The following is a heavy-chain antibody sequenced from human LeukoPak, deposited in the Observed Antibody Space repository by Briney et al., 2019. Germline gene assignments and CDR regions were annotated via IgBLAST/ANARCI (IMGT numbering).Heavy chain of an antibody. D-gene: IGHD3-22*01. V-gene: IGHV4-34*01. CDR1: GGSFSGYY. CDR2: INHSGST. Sequence: SETLSLTCAVYGGSFSGYYWSWIRQPPGRGLEWIGEINHSGSTNYNPSLKSRVTISVDTSKNQFSLKLSSVTAADTAVYYCVFRPPLGYYDSSGYSYDYWGQGTLVTVSS. J-gene: IGHJ4*02. CDR3: VFRPPLGYYDSSGYSYDY.